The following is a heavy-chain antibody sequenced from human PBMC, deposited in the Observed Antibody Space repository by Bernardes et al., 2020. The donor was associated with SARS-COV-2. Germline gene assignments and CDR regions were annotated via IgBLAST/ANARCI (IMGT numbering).Heavy chain of an antibody. Sequence: GGSLRLSCAASGFTFSDSYMSWIRQAPGKGLEWVSCINSSGSIIYYADSVKGRFTISRDNSKNILYIQMNSLRAEDAAVYYCARGHDGSGYYPNRGGYYYRMDVWGQGTTVTVSS. CDR2: INSSGSII. V-gene: IGHV3-11*01. J-gene: IGHJ6*02. D-gene: IGHD3-22*01. CDR1: GFTFSDSY. CDR3: ARGHDGSGYYPNRGGYYYRMDV.